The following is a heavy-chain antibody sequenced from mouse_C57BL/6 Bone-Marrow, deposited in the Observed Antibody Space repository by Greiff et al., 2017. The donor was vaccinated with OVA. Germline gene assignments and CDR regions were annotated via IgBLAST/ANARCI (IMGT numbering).Heavy chain of an antibody. Sequence: EVHLVESGPGLVKPSQSLSLSCSVTGYSITSGYFWYWIRQVPGNKLEWMGYISYDGSNNYNPSLKNRISITRYTSKNQFFLKLNSVTTEDTATYCCARGDYYGLFDYWGQGTTLTVSS. J-gene: IGHJ2*01. CDR1: GYSITSGYF. V-gene: IGHV3-6*01. D-gene: IGHD1-1*01. CDR2: ISYDGSN. CDR3: ARGDYYGLFDY.